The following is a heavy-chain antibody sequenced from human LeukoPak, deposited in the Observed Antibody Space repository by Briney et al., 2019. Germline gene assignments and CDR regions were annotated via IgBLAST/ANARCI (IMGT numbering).Heavy chain of an antibody. CDR2: INPNSGGT. CDR1: GYTFTGYY. V-gene: IGHV1-2*02. CDR3: ARDYDTLRSYGMDV. D-gene: IGHD3-9*01. J-gene: IGHJ6*02. Sequence: ASVKVSCKASGYTFTGYYMHWVRQAPGQGLEWMGWINPNSGGTNYAQKFQGRVTMTRDTSNSTAYMELSRLRSDDTAVYYCARDYDTLRSYGMDVWGQGTTVTVSS.